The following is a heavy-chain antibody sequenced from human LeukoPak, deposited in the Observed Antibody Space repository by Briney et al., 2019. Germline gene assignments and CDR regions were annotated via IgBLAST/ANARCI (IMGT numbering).Heavy chain of an antibody. D-gene: IGHD1/OR15-1a*01. J-gene: IGHJ3*02. Sequence: SQTLSLTCDISGDXVSSSSDAWNWTRQSPSRGLEWLGRTYYRSNDYALSVKTRMTINVDTSKNQVSLQLSSVTPEDTAVYYCARGRNNAFDIWGQGTMVTVS. CDR2: TYYRSN. CDR1: GDXVSSSSDA. CDR3: ARGRNNAFDI. V-gene: IGHV6-1*01.